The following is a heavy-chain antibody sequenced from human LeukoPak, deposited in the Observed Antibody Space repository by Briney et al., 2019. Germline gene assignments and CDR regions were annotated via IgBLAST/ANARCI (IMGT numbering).Heavy chain of an antibody. J-gene: IGHJ4*02. CDR3: ASLGYCSGGSCYSDFDY. CDR1: GYTFTIYD. CDR2: INPNSGGT. Sequence: ASVKVSCKASGYTFTIYDINWVRQAPGQGLEWMGWINPNSGGTNYAQRFQGRVTMTRDTSISTAYMELSRLRSDDTAVYYCASLGYCSGGSCYSDFDYWGQGTLVTVSS. V-gene: IGHV1-2*02. D-gene: IGHD2-15*01.